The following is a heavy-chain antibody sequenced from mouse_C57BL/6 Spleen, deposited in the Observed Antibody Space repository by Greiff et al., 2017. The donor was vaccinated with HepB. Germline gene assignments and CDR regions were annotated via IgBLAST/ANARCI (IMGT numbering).Heavy chain of an antibody. Sequence: EVQVVESGGGLVQPGGSLKLSCAASGFTFSDYYMYWVRQTPEKRLEWVAYISNGGGSTYYPDTVKGRFTISRDNAKNTLYLQMSRLKSEDTAMYYCAAGSYYYAMDYWGQGTSVTVSS. CDR1: GFTFSDYY. J-gene: IGHJ4*01. CDR3: AAGSYYYAMDY. D-gene: IGHD1-1*01. CDR2: ISNGGGST. V-gene: IGHV5-12*01.